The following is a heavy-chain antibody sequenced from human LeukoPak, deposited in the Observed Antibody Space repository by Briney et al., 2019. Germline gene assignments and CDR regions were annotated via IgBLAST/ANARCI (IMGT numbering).Heavy chain of an antibody. D-gene: IGHD5-18*01. CDR2: INPSDGST. J-gene: IGHJ4*02. CDR1: GYTFMTYY. CDR3: ASGAGYTYGLRDRVFVY. Sequence: ASVKVSCKASGYTFMTYYIHWVRQAPGQGLEWMGIINPSDGSTSYAQKLQGRVTVTRNTSTSTVYMEVSMLRTEDTAVYYCASGAGYTYGLRDRVFVYWGQGTLVTVSS. V-gene: IGHV1-46*01.